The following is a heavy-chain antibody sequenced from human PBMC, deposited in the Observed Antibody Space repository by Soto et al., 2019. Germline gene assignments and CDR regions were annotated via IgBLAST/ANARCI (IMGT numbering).Heavy chain of an antibody. CDR1: GYTFTGYY. J-gene: IGHJ6*02. D-gene: IGHD6-19*01. Sequence: ASVKVSCKASGYTFTGYYMHWVRQAPGQGLEWMGWINPNSGGTNYAQKFQGRVTMTRDTSISTAYMELSRLRSDDTAVYYCARFGGWGLRGARQWLVRSDYYDMDVWGQGTTVTVSS. V-gene: IGHV1-2*02. CDR3: ARFGGWGLRGARQWLVRSDYYDMDV. CDR2: INPNSGGT.